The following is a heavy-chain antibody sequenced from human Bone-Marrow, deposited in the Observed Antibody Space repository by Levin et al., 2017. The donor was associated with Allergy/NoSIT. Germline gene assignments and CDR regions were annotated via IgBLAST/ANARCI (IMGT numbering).Heavy chain of an antibody. D-gene: IGHD6-19*01. CDR1: GFTFSSYS. CDR2: ISSSSSTI. CDR3: ARVYSSGWTLDY. Sequence: GGSLRLSCAASGFTFSSYSIDWVRQAPGKGLEWISYISSSSSTIYYADSVKGRFTISRDNAKNSLYLQMNSLRVEDTAVYYCARVYSSGWTLDYWGHGTLVTVSS. V-gene: IGHV3-48*04. J-gene: IGHJ4*01.